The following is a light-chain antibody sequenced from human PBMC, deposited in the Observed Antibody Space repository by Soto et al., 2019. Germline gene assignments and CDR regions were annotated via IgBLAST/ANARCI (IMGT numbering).Light chain of an antibody. V-gene: IGKV3-11*01. Sequence: EIVLTQSPGTLSLSPGERATLSCRASQSVSSDLAWYHQKPGQAPRLLIYGASTRATGIPARFSGSGSGTEFTLTINSLQSEDFAVYYCQQRSNWPPITFGQGTRLEIK. CDR1: QSVSSD. J-gene: IGKJ5*01. CDR3: QQRSNWPPIT. CDR2: GAS.